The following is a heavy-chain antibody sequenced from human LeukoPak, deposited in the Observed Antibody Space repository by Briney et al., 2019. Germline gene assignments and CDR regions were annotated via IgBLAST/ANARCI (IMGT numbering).Heavy chain of an antibody. D-gene: IGHD6-13*01. CDR2: INPNSGGT. J-gene: IGHJ5*02. Sequence: ASVTVSCKASGYTFTGYYMHWVRQAPGQGLEWMGWINPNSGGTNYAQKFQGRVTMTRDTSISTAYMELSRLRSDDTAVYYCARKRAAAGFNWFDPWGQGTLVTVSS. CDR1: GYTFTGYY. V-gene: IGHV1-2*02. CDR3: ARKRAAAGFNWFDP.